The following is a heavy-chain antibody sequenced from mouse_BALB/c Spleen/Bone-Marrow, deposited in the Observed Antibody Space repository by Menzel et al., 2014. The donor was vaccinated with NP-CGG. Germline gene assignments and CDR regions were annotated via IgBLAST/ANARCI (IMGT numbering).Heavy chain of an antibody. V-gene: IGHV1-7*01. CDR1: GYTSTSYW. Sequence: VQVVESGAELAKPGASVKMSCKASGYTSTSYWMHWVKQRPGQGLEWIGYINPSTGYTEYNQKFKDKATLTADKSSSTAYMQLSSLTSEDSAVYYCARGVRGYDGFAYWGQGTLVTVSA. CDR2: INPSTGYT. CDR3: ARGVRGYDGFAY. D-gene: IGHD2-2*01. J-gene: IGHJ3*01.